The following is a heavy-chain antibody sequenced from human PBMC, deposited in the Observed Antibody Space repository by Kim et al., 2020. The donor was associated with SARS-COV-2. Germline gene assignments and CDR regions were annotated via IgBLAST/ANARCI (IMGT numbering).Heavy chain of an antibody. Sequence: ASVKVSCKASGYTFTSYAMNWVRQAPGQGLEWMGWINTNTGNPTYAQGFTGRFVFSLDTSVSTAYLQISSLKAEDTAVYYCARDTFYYYGSGSYYNSFDPWGQGTLVTVSS. CDR2: INTNTGNP. CDR3: ARDTFYYYGSGSYYNSFDP. CDR1: GYTFTSYA. V-gene: IGHV7-4-1*02. D-gene: IGHD3-10*01. J-gene: IGHJ5*02.